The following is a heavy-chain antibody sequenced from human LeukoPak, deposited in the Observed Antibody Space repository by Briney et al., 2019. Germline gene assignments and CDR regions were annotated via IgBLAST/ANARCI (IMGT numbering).Heavy chain of an antibody. CDR2: IYYSGST. D-gene: IGHD5-12*01. CDR1: GGSISSSSYY. V-gene: IGHV4-39*01. Sequence: SETLSLTCTVSGGSISSSSYYWGWIRQHPGKGLEWIGSIYYSGSTNYNPSLKSRVTISVDTSKNQFSLKVSSVTAADTAVYYCARHPYSGYDFDYWGQGTLVTVSS. CDR3: ARHPYSGYDFDY. J-gene: IGHJ4*02.